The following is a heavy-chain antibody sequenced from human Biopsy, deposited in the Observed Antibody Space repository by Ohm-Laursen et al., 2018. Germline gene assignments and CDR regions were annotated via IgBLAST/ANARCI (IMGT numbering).Heavy chain of an antibody. CDR2: VYYTGST. CDR1: GDSISSYY. Sequence: ETLSLTCTVSGDSISSYYWSWIRQPPGKGLEWIGYVYYTGSTDYNPPLQSRVTISVDTSKNHFSLRLRSVTPADTAIYYCARDRGYYSDRTVPGYFDLWGRGTLVTVSS. V-gene: IGHV4-59*01. D-gene: IGHD3-22*01. J-gene: IGHJ2*01. CDR3: ARDRGYYSDRTVPGYFDL.